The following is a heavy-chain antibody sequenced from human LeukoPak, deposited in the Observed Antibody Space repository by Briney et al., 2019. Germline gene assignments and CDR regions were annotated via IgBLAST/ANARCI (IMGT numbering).Heavy chain of an antibody. Sequence: GGSLRLSCAASGFTFSIYWMSWVRQAPGKGLEWVANIKQDGSEKYYVDSVKGRFTISRDNAKNSLYLQMNSLRAEDTAVYYCARDMWQQLSYYYYMDVWGKGTTVTVSS. CDR2: IKQDGSEK. D-gene: IGHD6-13*01. CDR1: GFTFSIYW. CDR3: ARDMWQQLSYYYYMDV. V-gene: IGHV3-7*01. J-gene: IGHJ6*03.